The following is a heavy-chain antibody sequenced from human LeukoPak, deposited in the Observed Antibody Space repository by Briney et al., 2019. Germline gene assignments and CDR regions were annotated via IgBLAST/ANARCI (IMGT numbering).Heavy chain of an antibody. CDR3: ARDLRIAHYYYYGMDV. J-gene: IGHJ6*02. CDR1: GFTFSSYA. CDR2: ISGSGGST. V-gene: IGHV3-23*01. Sequence: GGSLRLSCAASGFTFSSYAMSWVRQAPGKGLEWVSVISGSGGSTYYADSVKGRFTISRDNAKNSLYLQMNSLRAEDTAVYYCARDLRIAHYYYYGMDVWGQGTTVTVSS. D-gene: IGHD2-15*01.